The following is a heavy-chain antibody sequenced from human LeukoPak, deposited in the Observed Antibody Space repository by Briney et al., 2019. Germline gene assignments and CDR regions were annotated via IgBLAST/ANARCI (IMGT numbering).Heavy chain of an antibody. CDR3: ARTGDTMIVVGGGFDY. CDR2: ISSSSSYI. J-gene: IGHJ4*02. CDR1: GFTFSRYS. V-gene: IGHV3-21*01. D-gene: IGHD3-22*01. Sequence: GGSLRLSCAASGFTFSRYSMNWVRQAPGKGLEWVSSISSSSSYIYYADSVKGRFTISRDNAKNSLYLQMNSLRAEDTAVYYCARTGDTMIVVGGGFDYWGQGTLVTVSS.